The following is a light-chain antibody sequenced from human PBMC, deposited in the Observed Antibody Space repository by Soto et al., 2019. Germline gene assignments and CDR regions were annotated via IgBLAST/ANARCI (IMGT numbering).Light chain of an antibody. CDR2: DNN. CDR3: GTWDSSLSAGVV. J-gene: IGLJ2*01. CDR1: SSNIGNNY. V-gene: IGLV1-51*01. Sequence: QSVLTQPPSVSAAPGQTVTISCSGSSSNIGNNYVSWYQQLPGTAPNLLLYDNNKRPSGIPDRYSGSKSGTSATLGITGLRTGAEADYYCGTWDSSLSAGVVFGGGTKLTVL.